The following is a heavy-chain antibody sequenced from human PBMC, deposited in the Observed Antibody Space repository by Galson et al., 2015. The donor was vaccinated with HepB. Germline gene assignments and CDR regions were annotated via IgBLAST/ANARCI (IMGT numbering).Heavy chain of an antibody. Sequence: ETLSLTCTVSGDSISSYYWSWIRQSPGKGLEWIGYIHHSGRTKSNPSLKGRVTISLHTSKNEFSLELRSVTAADTAVYYCARGTGDSSGFYYSTFAHWGQGTRVTVSS. CDR1: GDSISSYY. D-gene: IGHD3-22*01. J-gene: IGHJ4*02. CDR2: IHHSGRT. CDR3: ARGTGDSSGFYYSTFAH. V-gene: IGHV4-59*01.